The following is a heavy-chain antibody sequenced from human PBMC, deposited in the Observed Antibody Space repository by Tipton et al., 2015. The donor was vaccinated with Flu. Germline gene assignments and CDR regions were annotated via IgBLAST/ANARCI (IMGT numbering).Heavy chain of an antibody. CDR2: MYYSGSI. V-gene: IGHV4-59*01. J-gene: IGHJ4*02. D-gene: IGHD3-10*01. CDR3: ALDRYGSGTRAFEY. Sequence: LRLSCTVSGGSITSYYWSWIRQPPGKGLEWLGYMYYSGSIHYNPSLKSRVTISADRSKNQFSLRLNSVTAADSARYYCALDRYGSGTRAFEYWGRGTLVTVSS. CDR1: GGSITSYY.